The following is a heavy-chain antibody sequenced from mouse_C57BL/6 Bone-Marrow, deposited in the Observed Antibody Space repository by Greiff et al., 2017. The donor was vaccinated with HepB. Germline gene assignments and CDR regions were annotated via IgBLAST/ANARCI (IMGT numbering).Heavy chain of an antibody. CDR2: IYPGSGNT. J-gene: IGHJ4*01. D-gene: IGHD2-4*01. CDR3: ARWGIYYDYDGYAMDY. V-gene: IGHV1-76*01. CDR1: GYTFTDYY. Sequence: QVHVKQSGAELVRPGASVKLSCKASGYTFTDYYINWVKQRPGQGLEWIARIYPGSGNTYYNEKFKGKATLTAEKSSSTAYMQLSSLTSEDSAVYFCARWGIYYDYDGYAMDYWGQGTSVTVSS.